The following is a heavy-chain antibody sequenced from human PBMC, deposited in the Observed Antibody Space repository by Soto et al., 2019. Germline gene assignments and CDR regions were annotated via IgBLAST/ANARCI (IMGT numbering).Heavy chain of an antibody. CDR1: GGSISSYY. CDR2: IYYSGST. CDR3: ARAHIVGAHPYYYGMDV. D-gene: IGHD1-26*01. V-gene: IGHV4-59*01. Sequence: QVQLQESGPGLVKPSETLSLTCTVSGGSISSYYWSWIRQPPGKGLEWIGYIYYSGSTNYNPSLMSRVTISVDTSKNQFSLELSSVTAADTAVYSCARAHIVGAHPYYYGMDVWGQGTTVTVSS. J-gene: IGHJ6*02.